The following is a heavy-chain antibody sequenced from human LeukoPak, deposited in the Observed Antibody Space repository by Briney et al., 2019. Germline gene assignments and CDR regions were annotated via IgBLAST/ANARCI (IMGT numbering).Heavy chain of an antibody. J-gene: IGHJ4*02. Sequence: SETLSLTCTVSGGSISSNNYWAWIRQPPGMGLEWIGGMIYSGTTYYNPSLRSRVTISIDTSQNQFSLRLSSVTAADTAVYYCARHEEEDDYNAKTLDYWGRGTLVTVSS. CDR1: GGSISSNNY. D-gene: IGHD5-24*01. CDR2: MIYSGTT. V-gene: IGHV4-39*01. CDR3: ARHEEEDDYNAKTLDY.